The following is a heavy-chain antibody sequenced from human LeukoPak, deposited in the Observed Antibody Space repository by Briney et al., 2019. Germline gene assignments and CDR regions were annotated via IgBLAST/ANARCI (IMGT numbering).Heavy chain of an antibody. J-gene: IGHJ4*02. Sequence: PSETLSLTCAVYGGTFSGYYWSWIRQPPGKGLEWIGEINHSGNTNYNPSLKSRVTISIDTSKNQFSLKLSSVTAADTAIYYCARPFLRFSSGGHFDYWGQGILVTVSS. V-gene: IGHV4-34*01. CDR3: ARPFLRFSSGGHFDY. D-gene: IGHD6-19*01. CDR2: INHSGNT. CDR1: GGTFSGYY.